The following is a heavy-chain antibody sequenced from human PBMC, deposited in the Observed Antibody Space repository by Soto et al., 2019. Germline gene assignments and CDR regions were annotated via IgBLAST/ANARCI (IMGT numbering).Heavy chain of an antibody. CDR3: ARSSLLAGGNWFDP. J-gene: IGHJ5*02. CDR2: IYYSGST. Sequence: SETLSLTXTVSGGSISSGDYYWSWIRQPPGKGLEWIGYIYYSGSTYYNPSLKSRVTISVDTSKNQFSLKLSSVTAADTAVYYCARSSLLAGGNWFDPWGQGTLVTVSS. V-gene: IGHV4-30-4*01. CDR1: GGSISSGDYY. D-gene: IGHD2-2*01.